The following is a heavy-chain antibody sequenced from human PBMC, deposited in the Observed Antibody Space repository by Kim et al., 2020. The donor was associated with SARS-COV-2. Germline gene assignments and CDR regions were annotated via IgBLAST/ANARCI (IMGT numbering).Heavy chain of an antibody. CDR2: T. D-gene: IGHD5-18*01. CDR3: IRSSSSGYTNY. Sequence: TEYAASVKGRFIISSDDSENSLYLQMNSLKTEDTAVYYCIRSSSSGYTNYWGQGTLVTVSS. J-gene: IGHJ4*02. V-gene: IGHV3-72*01.